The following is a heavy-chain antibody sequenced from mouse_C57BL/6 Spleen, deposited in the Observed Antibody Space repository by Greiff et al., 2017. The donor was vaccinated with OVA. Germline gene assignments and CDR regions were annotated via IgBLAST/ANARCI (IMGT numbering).Heavy chain of an antibody. CDR2: FHPYNDDT. CDR1: GYTFTTYP. Sequence: VQRVESGAELVKPGASVKMSCKASGYTFTTYPIEWMKQNHGKSLEWIGNFHPYNDDTKYNEKFKGKATLTVEKSSSTVYLELSRLTSDDSAVYYCARSRATKLGYFDYWGQGTTLTVSS. D-gene: IGHD4-1*01. J-gene: IGHJ2*01. CDR3: ARSRATKLGYFDY. V-gene: IGHV1-47*01.